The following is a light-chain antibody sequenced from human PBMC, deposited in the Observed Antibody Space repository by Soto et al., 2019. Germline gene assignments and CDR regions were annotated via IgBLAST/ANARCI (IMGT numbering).Light chain of an antibody. CDR1: QSVSNY. CDR2: DTF. CDR3: QHYNNWPPWT. V-gene: IGKV3-11*01. J-gene: IGKJ1*01. Sequence: EIVLTQSPDTLSLSPGERATLSCRASQSVSNYLIWYQQKPGQAPRLLIYDTFNRATGIPARFSGSGSGTDFTLTISSLDPEDFAVYYCQHYNNWPPWTFGQGTKVEIK.